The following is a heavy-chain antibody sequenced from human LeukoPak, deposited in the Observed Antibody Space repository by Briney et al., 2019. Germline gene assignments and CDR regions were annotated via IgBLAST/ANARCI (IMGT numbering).Heavy chain of an antibody. CDR3: ARGEGDGNFDY. CDR1: GFTLDDYG. D-gene: IGHD1-26*01. CDR2: INWNGGST. J-gene: IGHJ4*02. Sequence: GGSLRLSCAASGFTLDDYGMSWVRQAPGKGLEWLSGINWNGGSTGYADSVKGRFTVSRDNAKNSLYPQMNSLRAEDTALYYCARGEGDGNFDYWGQGTLVTVSS. V-gene: IGHV3-20*04.